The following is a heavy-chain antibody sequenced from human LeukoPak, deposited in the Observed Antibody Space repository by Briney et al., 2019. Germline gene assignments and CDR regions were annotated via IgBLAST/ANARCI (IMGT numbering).Heavy chain of an antibody. CDR2: ISYDGSNK. CDR1: GFTFSSYA. V-gene: IGHV3-30-3*01. Sequence: GGSLRLSCAASGFTFSSYAMHWVRQAPGKGLEWVAVISYDGSNKYYADSVKGRFTISRDNSKNTLYLQMNSLRAEDTAVYYCARDLSGSWQQPSYFDYWGQGTLVTVSS. D-gene: IGHD6-13*01. CDR3: ARDLSGSWQQPSYFDY. J-gene: IGHJ4*02.